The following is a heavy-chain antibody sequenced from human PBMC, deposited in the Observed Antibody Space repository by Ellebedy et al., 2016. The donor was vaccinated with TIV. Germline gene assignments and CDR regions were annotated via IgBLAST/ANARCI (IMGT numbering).Heavy chain of an antibody. Sequence: GGSLRLSXAASGFTFSSYGMHWVRQAPGKGLEWVAVIWYDGSNKYYAGSVKGRFTISRDNSKNTLYLQMNSLRAEDTAVYYCARSDRYAFDIWGQGTMVTVSS. CDR2: IWYDGSNK. V-gene: IGHV3-33*01. CDR1: GFTFSSYG. CDR3: ARSDRYAFDI. D-gene: IGHD2-21*02. J-gene: IGHJ3*02.